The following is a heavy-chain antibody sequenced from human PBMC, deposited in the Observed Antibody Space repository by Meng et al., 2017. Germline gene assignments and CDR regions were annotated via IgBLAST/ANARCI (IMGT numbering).Heavy chain of an antibody. CDR2: IKQDGSEK. Sequence: GGSLRLSCAASGFTFSSYWMSWVRQAPGKGLEWVANIKQDGSEKYYVDSVKGRFTISRDNAKNSLYLQMNSLRAEDTAVYYCALVAAASYFDYWGQGTLVNVSS. D-gene: IGHD2-15*01. V-gene: IGHV3-7*01. CDR3: ALVAAASYFDY. J-gene: IGHJ4*02. CDR1: GFTFSSYW.